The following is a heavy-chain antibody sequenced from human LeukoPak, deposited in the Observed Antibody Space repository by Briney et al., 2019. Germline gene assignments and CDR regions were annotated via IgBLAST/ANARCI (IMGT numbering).Heavy chain of an antibody. D-gene: IGHD1-1*01. CDR3: TRDQNVRGVAAGMEGWFDP. Sequence: ASVKVSCKASGYTFTSNGTSGVRQPPGQGLGWMEGIILKFDLTKIAQKFEGRVTITADTSTSTVYLELSNVRSDDTAIYYCTRDQNVRGVAAGMEGWFDPWGQGTLVTVSS. CDR2: IILKFDLT. V-gene: IGHV1-18*01. J-gene: IGHJ5*02. CDR1: GYTFTSNG.